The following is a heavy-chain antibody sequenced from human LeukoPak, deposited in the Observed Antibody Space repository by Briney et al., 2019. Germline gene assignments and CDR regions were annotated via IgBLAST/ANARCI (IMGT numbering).Heavy chain of an antibody. J-gene: IGHJ4*02. Sequence: KPSETLSLTCAVYGGSFSGYYWSWIRQPPGKGLEWIGEINHSGSTNYNPSLKSRVTISVDTSKNQFSLKLSSVTAADTAVYYCARQADKGGYSYGYYFDYWGQGTLVTVSS. CDR2: INHSGST. CDR1: GGSFSGYY. CDR3: ARQADKGGYSYGYYFDY. V-gene: IGHV4-34*01. D-gene: IGHD5-18*01.